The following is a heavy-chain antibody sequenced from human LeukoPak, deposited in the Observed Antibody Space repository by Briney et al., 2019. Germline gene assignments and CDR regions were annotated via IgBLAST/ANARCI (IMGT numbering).Heavy chain of an antibody. J-gene: IGHJ3*02. CDR1: GFTFSSYW. CDR2: IKQDGSEK. D-gene: IGHD6-19*01. Sequence: GGSLRLSCAASGFTFSSYWMSWVRQAPGKGLEWVANIKQDGSEKYYVDSVKGRFTVSRDNAKNSLYLQMNSLRAEDTAVYYCARVSGWYWVTSAFDIWGQGTMVTVSS. CDR3: ARVSGWYWVTSAFDI. V-gene: IGHV3-7*03.